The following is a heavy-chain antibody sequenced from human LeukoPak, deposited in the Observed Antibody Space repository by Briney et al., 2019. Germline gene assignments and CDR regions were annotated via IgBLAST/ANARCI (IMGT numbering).Heavy chain of an antibody. V-gene: IGHV3-48*04. J-gene: IGHJ4*02. CDR3: ARASYDVLTG. D-gene: IGHD3-9*01. Sequence: GGSLRLSCAASGFTFSSHGMNWVRQAPGKGLEWIAYISSSGDTIYYADSVKGRFTISRDNAKNSLYLQMNTLRTEDTAVYYCARASYDVLTGWGQGTLVAVSS. CDR2: ISSSGDTI. CDR1: GFTFSSHG.